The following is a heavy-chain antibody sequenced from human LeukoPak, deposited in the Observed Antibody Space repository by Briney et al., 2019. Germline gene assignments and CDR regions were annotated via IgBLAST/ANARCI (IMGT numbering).Heavy chain of an antibody. CDR1: GFTFSSHA. CDR2: ISGTGGST. V-gene: IGHV3-23*01. CDR3: ARDAGPPGDGDLCFDY. D-gene: IGHD4-17*01. J-gene: IGHJ4*02. Sequence: GGSLRLSCAASGFTFSSHAMSWVRQAPGKGLEWVSGISGTGGSTQYADSVKGRFTISRDNAKNSLYLQMNSLRAEDTAVYYCARDAGPPGDGDLCFDYWGQGTLVTVSS.